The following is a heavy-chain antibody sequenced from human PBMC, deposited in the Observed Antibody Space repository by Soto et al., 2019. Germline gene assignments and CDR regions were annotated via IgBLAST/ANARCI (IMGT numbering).Heavy chain of an antibody. CDR3: ARSCSGGPCLSAY. CDR2: ISPFTGDT. V-gene: IGHV1-18*04. Sequence: ASVKVSCKTSGYSFTNYGINWVRQAPGQGLEWMGWISPFTGDTHYTQSLQGRITVATDTSTNTAYMELRSLRSADTAVYYCARSCSGGPCLSAYWAQGSLVPAPQ. CDR1: GYSFTNYG. D-gene: IGHD2-15*01. J-gene: IGHJ4*02.